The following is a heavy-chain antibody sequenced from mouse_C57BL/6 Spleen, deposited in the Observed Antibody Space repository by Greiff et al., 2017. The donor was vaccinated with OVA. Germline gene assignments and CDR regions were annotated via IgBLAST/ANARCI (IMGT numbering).Heavy chain of an antibody. D-gene: IGHD4-1*01. CDR1: GYTFTDYY. V-gene: IGHV1-26*01. Sequence: EVQLQQSGPELVKPGASVKISCKASGYTFTDYYMNWVKQSHGKSLEWIGDINPNNGGTSYNQKFKGKATLTVDKSSSTAYMELRSLTSEDAAVYYCARDWEDYWGQGTTLTVSS. CDR2: INPNNGGT. J-gene: IGHJ2*01. CDR3: ARDWEDY.